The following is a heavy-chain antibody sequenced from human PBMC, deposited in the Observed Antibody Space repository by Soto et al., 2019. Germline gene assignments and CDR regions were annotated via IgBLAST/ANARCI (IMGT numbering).Heavy chain of an antibody. J-gene: IGHJ6*02. CDR2: IFYSGST. D-gene: IGHD3-9*01. CDR3: AKDGYDILTVYGMDV. V-gene: IGHV4-39*02. CDR1: GCSISSYY. Sequence: SETLSLTCPVSGCSISSYYWGWIRQPPGKGLEWIGSIFYSGSTYYNPSLKSRVTISVDTSKNSLYLQMNSLRAEDTALYYCAKDGYDILTVYGMDVWGQGTTVTVSS.